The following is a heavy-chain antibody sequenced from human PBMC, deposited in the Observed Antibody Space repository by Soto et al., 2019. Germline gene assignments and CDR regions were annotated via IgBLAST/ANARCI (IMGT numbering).Heavy chain of an antibody. D-gene: IGHD5-18*01. V-gene: IGHV4-39*01. Sequence: QLQLQESGPGLVKPSETLSLTCTVSGGSISSSSYYWGWIRQPPGKGLEWIGSIYYSGSTYYNPSLKSRVTISVDTSKNQFSLKLSSVTAADTAVYYCARRVMGLYSYGSFDYWGQGTLVTVSS. CDR3: ARRVMGLYSYGSFDY. CDR2: IYYSGST. CDR1: GGSISSSSYY. J-gene: IGHJ4*02.